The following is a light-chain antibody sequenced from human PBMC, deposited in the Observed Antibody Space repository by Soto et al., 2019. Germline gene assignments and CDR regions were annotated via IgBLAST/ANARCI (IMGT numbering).Light chain of an antibody. CDR1: SSDVGGYNY. CDR2: DVS. CDR3: SSYTSSSTYV. V-gene: IGLV2-14*01. Sequence: QSALTQPASVSGSPRQAITISCTGTSSDVGGYNYVSWYQQHPGKAPKLMIYDVSNRPSGVSNRFSGSKSGNRASLTISGLQAEDEADYYCSSYTSSSTYVFGTGTKLTVL. J-gene: IGLJ1*01.